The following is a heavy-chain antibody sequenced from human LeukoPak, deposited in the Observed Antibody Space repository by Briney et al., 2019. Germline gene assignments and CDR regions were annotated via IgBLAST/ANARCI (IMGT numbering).Heavy chain of an antibody. Sequence: SSETLSLTCTVSGGSISSYYWSWIRQPPGKGLEWIGYIYYSGSTNYNPSLKSRVTISVDTSKNQFSLKLSSVTAADTAVYYCARDGSGTTLGYYYYYMDVWGKGTTVTVSS. CDR3: ARDGSGTTLGYYYYYMDV. J-gene: IGHJ6*03. D-gene: IGHD1-1*01. V-gene: IGHV4-59*01. CDR2: IYYSGST. CDR1: GGSISSYY.